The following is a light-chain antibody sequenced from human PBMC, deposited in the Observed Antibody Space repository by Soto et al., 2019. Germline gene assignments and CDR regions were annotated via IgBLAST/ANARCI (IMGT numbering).Light chain of an antibody. CDR3: QQYGSSPRT. Sequence: EIVLTQSPGTLSLSPGERATLSCRASQRVSNSLVAWYQQKPGQAPRPLMSAASSRATGIPDRFSGSGSGTDFTLTISSLEPEDFAVYYCQQYGSSPRTFGQGTKVEIK. J-gene: IGKJ1*01. V-gene: IGKV3-20*01. CDR2: AAS. CDR1: QRVSNSL.